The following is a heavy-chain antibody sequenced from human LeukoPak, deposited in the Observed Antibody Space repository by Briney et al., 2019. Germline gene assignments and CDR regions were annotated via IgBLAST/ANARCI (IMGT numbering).Heavy chain of an antibody. Sequence: NPSETLSLTCAVSGVSISSSNWWSWVRQPPGKGLEWIGEIYHSGSTNYNPSLKSRVTISVDKSKNQFSLNLSSVTAADTDVYFCAREVFGVDYYYYMEVWGKGTTVTVSS. V-gene: IGHV4-4*02. CDR2: IYHSGST. D-gene: IGHD3-3*01. CDR1: GVSISSSNW. CDR3: AREVFGVDYYYYMEV. J-gene: IGHJ6*03.